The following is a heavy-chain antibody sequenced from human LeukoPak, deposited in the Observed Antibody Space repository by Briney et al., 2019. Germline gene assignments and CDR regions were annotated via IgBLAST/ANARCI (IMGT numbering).Heavy chain of an antibody. Sequence: GGFLRLSCAASGFRFDENGMRWVRQVPGKGLEWVSHIAWGGVTTYYADAVQGRFTISKDKRKTFVHLQMNKLRPDATTLYYCAKGGYGFPPGYYMDVWGKGTWVTVSS. CDR2: IAWGGVTT. V-gene: IGHV3-43D*04. CDR3: AKGGYGFPPGYYMDV. D-gene: IGHD5-18*01. CDR1: GFRFDENG. J-gene: IGHJ6*03.